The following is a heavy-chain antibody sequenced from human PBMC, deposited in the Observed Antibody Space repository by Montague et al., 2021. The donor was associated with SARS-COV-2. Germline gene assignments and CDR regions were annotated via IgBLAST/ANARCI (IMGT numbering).Heavy chain of an antibody. J-gene: IGHJ4*02. D-gene: IGHD3-10*01. Sequence: IYYSGSTYYNPSLKSRVTISVDTSKNQFSLKLSSVTAADTAVYYCARPRAGGCFGVLGPVDYGGQGTLVTVSS. CDR2: IYYSGST. V-gene: IGHV4-30-4*01. CDR3: ARPRAGGCFGVLGPVDY.